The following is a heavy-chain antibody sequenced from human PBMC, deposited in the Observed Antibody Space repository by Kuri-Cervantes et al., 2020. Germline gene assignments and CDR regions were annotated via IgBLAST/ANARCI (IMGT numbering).Heavy chain of an antibody. Sequence: ASVKVSCKASGYTFTSYGFSWVRQAPGQGLEWMGWISAYNANTNYAQRLQGRVTMTTDTSTSTAYMELRSLRSDDTAVYYCAREFCTSTVCYGGGDFDYWGQGTLVTVSS. CDR1: GYTFTSYG. J-gene: IGHJ4*02. V-gene: IGHV1-18*01. CDR2: ISAYNANT. CDR3: AREFCTSTVCYGGGDFDY. D-gene: IGHD2-2*01.